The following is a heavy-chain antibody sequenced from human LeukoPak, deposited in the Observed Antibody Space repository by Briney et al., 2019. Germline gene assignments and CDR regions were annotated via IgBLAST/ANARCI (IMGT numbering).Heavy chain of an antibody. D-gene: IGHD2-21*02. J-gene: IGHJ3*02. CDR2: IEQDGSEK. V-gene: IGHV3-7*01. CDR1: GFIFTTSW. CDR3: ARDEGGYCGGDCYHTLDDAFDI. Sequence: GGSLRLSCAASGFIFTTSWMSWVRQAPGKGLEWVASIEQDGSEKYYVDSVKGRFTISRDNAKNSLFLQMNSLRAEDTAVYYCARDEGGYCGGDCYHTLDDAFDIWGQGTMVTVSS.